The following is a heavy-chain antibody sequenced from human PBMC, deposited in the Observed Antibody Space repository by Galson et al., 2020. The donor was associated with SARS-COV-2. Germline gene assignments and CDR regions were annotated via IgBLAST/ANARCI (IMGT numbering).Heavy chain of an antibody. V-gene: IGHV4-31*03. CDR3: ARGECANINCPRRFDP. D-gene: IGHD2-8*01. J-gene: IGHJ5*02. CDR1: GGSIVSNDYY. CDR2: IYSDGST. Sequence: SETLSLTCTVSGGSIVSNDYYWSWIRQHPKEGLEWIGYIYSDGSTHYNPSLKSRVSMSVDTSENQFSLRLASVTAADTATYYCARGECANINCPRRFDPWGQGALVSVSS.